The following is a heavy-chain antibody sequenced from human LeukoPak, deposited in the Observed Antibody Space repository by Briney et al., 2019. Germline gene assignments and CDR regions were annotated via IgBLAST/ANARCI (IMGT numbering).Heavy chain of an antibody. Sequence: SETLSLTCTVSGGSISGFYWSWIRQTAGKGLEWIGRIYTSGSTNYNPSLKSRVTMSLDTSKNQFSLKLSSVTAADTAMYYCARHCSSPSCYLGYFDYWGQGTLVTVSS. D-gene: IGHD2-2*01. CDR3: ARHCSSPSCYLGYFDY. CDR2: IYTSGST. J-gene: IGHJ4*02. CDR1: GGSISGFY. V-gene: IGHV4-4*07.